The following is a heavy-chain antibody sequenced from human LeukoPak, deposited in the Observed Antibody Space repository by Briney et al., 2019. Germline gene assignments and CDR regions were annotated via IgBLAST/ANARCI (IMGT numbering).Heavy chain of an antibody. J-gene: IGHJ3*02. CDR3: ARDLADIVVVPATDDAFDI. Sequence: GASVKVSCKASGYTFTSYGISWVRQAPGQGVEWMGWISVYNGNANYAQKLQGRVTMTTDTSTSTAYMELRSLRSDDTALYYCARDLADIVVVPATDDAFDIWGQGTMVTVSS. CDR2: ISVYNGNA. D-gene: IGHD2-2*01. CDR1: GYTFTSYG. V-gene: IGHV1-18*01.